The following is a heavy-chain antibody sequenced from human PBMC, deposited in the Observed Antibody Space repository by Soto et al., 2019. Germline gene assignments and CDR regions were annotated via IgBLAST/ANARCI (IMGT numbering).Heavy chain of an antibody. V-gene: IGHV2-5*02. CDR3: AHRRNSGWSIAFDI. D-gene: IGHD6-19*01. CDR1: GFSLSTSGVG. J-gene: IGHJ3*02. Sequence: QITLKESGPPLVKPTQTLTLTCTFSGFSLSTSGVGVGWIRQPPGKALEWLALIYWDDDKRYSPSLKSRLTITKDTSKNQVVLTMTNMDPVDTATYYCAHRRNSGWSIAFDIWGQGTMVTVSS. CDR2: IYWDDDK.